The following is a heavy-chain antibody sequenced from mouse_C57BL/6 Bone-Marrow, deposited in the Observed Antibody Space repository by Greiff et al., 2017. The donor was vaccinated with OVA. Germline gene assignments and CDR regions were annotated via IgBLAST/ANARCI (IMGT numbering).Heavy chain of an antibody. CDR2: IYPRSGNT. D-gene: IGHD1-1*02. J-gene: IGHJ4*01. Sequence: VQLQQSGAELARPGASVKLSCKASGYTFTSYGISWVKQRTGQGLEWIGEIYPRSGNTYYNEKFKGKATLTADKSSSTAYMELRSLTSEDSAVYYCARKPLIWYAMDYWGQGTSVTVSS. V-gene: IGHV1-81*01. CDR3: ARKPLIWYAMDY. CDR1: GYTFTSYG.